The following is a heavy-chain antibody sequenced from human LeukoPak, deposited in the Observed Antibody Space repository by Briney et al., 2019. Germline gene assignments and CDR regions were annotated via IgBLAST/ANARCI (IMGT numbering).Heavy chain of an antibody. D-gene: IGHD3-22*01. CDR2: IYHSGST. J-gene: IGHJ4*02. Sequence: SETLSLTCTVSGYSISSGYYWGWIRQPPGKGLEWIGSIYHSGSTYYNPSLKSRVTISVDTSKNQFSLKLSSVTAADTAVFYCASVRYYYDSSGYYYWYYFEYWGQGTLVTVSS. CDR3: ASVRYYYDSSGYYYWYYFEY. CDR1: GYSISSGYY. V-gene: IGHV4-38-2*02.